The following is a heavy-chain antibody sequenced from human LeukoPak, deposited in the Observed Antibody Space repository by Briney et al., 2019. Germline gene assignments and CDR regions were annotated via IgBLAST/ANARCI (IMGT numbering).Heavy chain of an antibody. Sequence: GGSLRPSCAASGFTFSSYWMSWVRQAPGKGLEWVANIKQDGSEKYYVDSVKGRFTISRDNAKNSLYLQMNSLRAEDTAVYYCARDVFTVVVAATLSPGTFDYWGQGTLVTVSS. J-gene: IGHJ4*02. CDR2: IKQDGSEK. CDR3: ARDVFTVVVAATLSPGTFDY. CDR1: GFTFSSYW. D-gene: IGHD2-15*01. V-gene: IGHV3-7*01.